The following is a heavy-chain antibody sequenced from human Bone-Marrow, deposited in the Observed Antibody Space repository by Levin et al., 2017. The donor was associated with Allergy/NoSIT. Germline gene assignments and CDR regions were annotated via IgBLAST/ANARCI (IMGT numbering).Heavy chain of an antibody. J-gene: IGHJ6*02. Sequence: GGSLRLSCAASGFTISSNYMSWVRQAPGKGLEWVSVIYSGGSTYYADSVKGRFTISRDNSKNTLYLQMNSLRAEDTAVYYCASSDSGSYYYYYGMDVWGQGTTVTVSS. V-gene: IGHV3-53*01. CDR2: IYSGGST. D-gene: IGHD1-26*01. CDR1: GFTISSNY. CDR3: ASSDSGSYYYYYGMDV.